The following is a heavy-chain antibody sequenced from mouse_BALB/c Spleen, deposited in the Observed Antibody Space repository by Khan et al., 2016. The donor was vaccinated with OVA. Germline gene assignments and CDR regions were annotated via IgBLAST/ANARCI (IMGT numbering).Heavy chain of an antibody. CDR1: GFSFSSYS. J-gene: IGHJ3*01. CDR2: ISSGGDYT. Sequence: EVELVESGGDLVKPGGSLKLSCAAPGFSFSSYSMSWVRQTPDKRLEWVATISSGGDYTYYPDIVKGRFPISRDNAKNTLYLQMSSLKSEETAMYYCASHLTGSFAYWGQGTLVTVSA. V-gene: IGHV5-6*01. CDR3: ASHLTGSFAY. D-gene: IGHD4-1*01.